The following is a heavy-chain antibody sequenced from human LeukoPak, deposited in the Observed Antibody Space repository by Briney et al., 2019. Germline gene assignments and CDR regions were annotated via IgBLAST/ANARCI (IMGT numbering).Heavy chain of an antibody. CDR1: GFTFSSFG. V-gene: IGHV3-30*02. J-gene: IGHJ4*02. Sequence: GGSLRLSCAASGFTFSSFGMHWVRQAPGQGLEWVAFILYDGTNKYYADSVKGRFTISRDNSKNTLSLQMNSLRAEDTAVYYCARDAEVGSTYDYWGQGTLVTVSS. D-gene: IGHD1-26*01. CDR3: ARDAEVGSTYDY. CDR2: ILYDGTNK.